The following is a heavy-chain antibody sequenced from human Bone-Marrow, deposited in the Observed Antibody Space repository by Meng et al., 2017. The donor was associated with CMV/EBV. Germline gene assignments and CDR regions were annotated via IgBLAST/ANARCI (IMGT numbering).Heavy chain of an antibody. CDR1: GYTFTGYY. Sequence: ASVKVSCKASGYTFTGYYMHWVRQAPGQGLEWMGWINPNSGGTNYAQKFQGRVTMTRNTSISTAYMELSSLRSEDTAVYYCARGTRRGSPRPFDYRGQGTLVSVSS. CDR3: ARGTRRGSPRPFDY. V-gene: IGHV1-2*02. CDR2: INPNSGGT. J-gene: IGHJ4*02. D-gene: IGHD3-10*01.